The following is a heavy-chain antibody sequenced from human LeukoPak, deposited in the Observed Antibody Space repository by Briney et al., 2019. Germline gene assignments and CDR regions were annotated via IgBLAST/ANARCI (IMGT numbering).Heavy chain of an antibody. D-gene: IGHD5-24*01. CDR1: GYTFTSNG. CDR2: ISANSGNT. J-gene: IGHJ4*02. CDR3: ARDKNYRFDY. Sequence: GASVKVSCKASGYTFTSNGISWGRQAPGKGLEWMGWISANSGNTNYAQKMQGRVTMTTETSSSTAYMELRNLRSDDTAVYYCARDKNYRFDYWGQGTLVTVSS. V-gene: IGHV1-18*01.